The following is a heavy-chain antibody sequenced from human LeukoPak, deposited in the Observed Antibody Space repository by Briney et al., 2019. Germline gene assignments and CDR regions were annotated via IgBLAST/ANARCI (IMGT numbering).Heavy chain of an antibody. V-gene: IGHV3-7*01. J-gene: IGHJ6*02. CDR2: IKQDGSEK. CDR1: GGSISSSSYY. D-gene: IGHD6-13*01. Sequence: PSETLSLTCTVSGGSISSSSYYWGWIRQPPGKGLEWVANIKQDGSEKYYVDSVKGRFTISRDNSKNTLYLQMDSLRDEDTGVYYCARNVGWQQLTPYDMDVWGQGTTVIVSS. CDR3: ARNVGWQQLTPYDMDV.